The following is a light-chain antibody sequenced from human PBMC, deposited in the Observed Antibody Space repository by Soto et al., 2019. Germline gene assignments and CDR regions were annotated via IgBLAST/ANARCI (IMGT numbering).Light chain of an antibody. CDR3: AAWDVSLNGLYV. V-gene: IGLV1-44*01. CDR2: SNN. CDR1: SSNIGSNS. Sequence: QSVLTQPSSASGTPGQRVTISCSGSSSNIGSNSVNWYQQLPGTAPKLLIYSNNQRPSGVPDRFSGSKSGTSASLAISGLQSEDEADYYCAAWDVSLNGLYVFGTGTKVTVL. J-gene: IGLJ1*01.